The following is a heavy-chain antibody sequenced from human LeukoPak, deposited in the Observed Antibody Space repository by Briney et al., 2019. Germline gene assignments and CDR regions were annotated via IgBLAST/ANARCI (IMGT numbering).Heavy chain of an antibody. D-gene: IGHD3-10*01. V-gene: IGHV3-15*01. CDR2: VRSKTDGWTS. J-gene: IGHJ3*02. CDR1: GFTFSSAW. Sequence: GGSLRLSCAASGFTFSSAWMSWVRQAPGKGLEWVGRVRSKTDGWTSDYAAAVEGRFTIWRDDSTNTLFLQMNSLKTEDTAKYYCTSDPGLGGLNSDAFDMWGQGTLVTVSS. CDR3: TSDPGLGGLNSDAFDM.